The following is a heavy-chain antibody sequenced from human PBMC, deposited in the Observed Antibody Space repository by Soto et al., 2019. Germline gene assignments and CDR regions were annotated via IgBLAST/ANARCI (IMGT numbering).Heavy chain of an antibody. CDR3: ARGLHYDSSGYYLFDY. CDR1: GGSISSFY. D-gene: IGHD3-22*01. V-gene: IGHV4-59*01. J-gene: IGHJ4*02. CDR2: IYYSGST. Sequence: SETLSLTCTVSGGSISSFYWSWIRQPPGKGLEWIGYIYYSGSTNYNPSLKSRVTISVDTSKNQFSLKLSSVTAADTAVYYCARGLHYDSSGYYLFDYWGQGTLVTVSS.